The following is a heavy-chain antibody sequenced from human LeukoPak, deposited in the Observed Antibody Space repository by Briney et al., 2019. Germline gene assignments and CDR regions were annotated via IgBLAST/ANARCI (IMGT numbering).Heavy chain of an antibody. Sequence: SVTLSLTCAVSGGSISSGGYSWSWIGQPPGKGLEWIGYIYHSGSTYYNPSLKSRVTISVDRSKNQFSLKLSSVTAADTAVYYCPRARRGSNTYYYGMDVWGKGTTVTVSS. CDR3: PRARRGSNTYYYGMDV. CDR1: GGSISSGGYS. J-gene: IGHJ6*04. V-gene: IGHV4-30-2*01. CDR2: IYHSGST. D-gene: IGHD2-15*01.